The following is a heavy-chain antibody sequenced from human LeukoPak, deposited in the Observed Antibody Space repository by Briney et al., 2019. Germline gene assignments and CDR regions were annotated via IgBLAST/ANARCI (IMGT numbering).Heavy chain of an antibody. J-gene: IGHJ3*02. V-gene: IGHV4-59*01. Sequence: SETLSLTCAVYGGSFSGYYWSWIRQPPGKGLEWIGYIHYSGSTNYNPSLKSQVTISVDTSKNQFSLKLSSVTAADTAVYYCARYGDYTRDAFDIWGQGTMVTVSS. CDR3: ARYGDYTRDAFDI. CDR1: GGSFSGYY. D-gene: IGHD4-17*01. CDR2: IHYSGST.